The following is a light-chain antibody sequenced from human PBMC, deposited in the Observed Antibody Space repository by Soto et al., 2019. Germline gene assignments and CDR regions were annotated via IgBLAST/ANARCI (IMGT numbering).Light chain of an antibody. Sequence: EIVLTQSPATLSLSPGETATLSCRASQSVSSHLAWYQQKPGQAPRLLIYDAANRATGIPARFSGSGSGTDFTLTISSLEPEDFAVYYCQQRSSWPPEWTYGQGTKVEIK. J-gene: IGKJ1*01. V-gene: IGKV3-11*01. CDR3: QQRSSWPPEWT. CDR2: DAA. CDR1: QSVSSH.